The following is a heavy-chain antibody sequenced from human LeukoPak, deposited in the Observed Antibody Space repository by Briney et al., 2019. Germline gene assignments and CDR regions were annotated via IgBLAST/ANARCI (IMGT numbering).Heavy chain of an antibody. Sequence: PSETLSLTCTVSGGSISSGSYCWSWIRQPAGKGLEWIERIYTSGSTNYNPSLKSRVTISVDTSKNQFSLKLSSVTAADTAVYYCARDKAVTTIFDYWGQGTLVTVSS. J-gene: IGHJ4*02. CDR3: ARDKAVTTIFDY. CDR2: IYTSGST. CDR1: GGSISSGSYC. D-gene: IGHD4-17*01. V-gene: IGHV4-61*02.